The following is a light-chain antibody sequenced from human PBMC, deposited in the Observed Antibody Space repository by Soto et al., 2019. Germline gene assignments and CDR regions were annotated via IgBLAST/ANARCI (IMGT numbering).Light chain of an antibody. CDR2: DVS. V-gene: IGLV2-11*01. CDR1: SSDVGDYNY. Sequence: QSALTQPRSVSGSPGQSVTISCTGTSSDVGDYNYVSWYQQYPGKAPKLVIYDVSKRPSGVPDRFSGSKSGNTASLTISGLQAEDEADYYGCSFAGSYTFWVFGGGTKVTVL. CDR3: CSFAGSYTFWV. J-gene: IGLJ3*02.